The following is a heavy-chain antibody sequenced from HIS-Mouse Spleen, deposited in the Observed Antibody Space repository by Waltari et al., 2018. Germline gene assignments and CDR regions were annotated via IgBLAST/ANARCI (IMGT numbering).Heavy chain of an antibody. D-gene: IGHD1-26*01. CDR3: AREGDSGSYFDY. CDR2: IKQDGSEK. Sequence: EVQLVESGGGLVQPGGSLRLSCPASGVTFSAYWVSWVRQAPGKGLEWVANIKQDGSEKYYVDSVKGRFTISRDNAKNSLYLQMNSLRAEDTAVYYCAREGDSGSYFDYWGQGTLVTVSS. J-gene: IGHJ4*02. V-gene: IGHV3-7*01. CDR1: GVTFSAYW.